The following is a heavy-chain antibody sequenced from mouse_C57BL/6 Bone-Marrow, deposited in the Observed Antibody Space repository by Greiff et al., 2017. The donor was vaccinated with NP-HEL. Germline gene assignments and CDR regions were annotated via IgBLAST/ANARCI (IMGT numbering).Heavy chain of an antibody. J-gene: IGHJ3*01. CDR3: ARRELHYYGSSGAY. Sequence: VQLQQPGAELVKPGASVKMSCKASGYTFTSYWITWVKQRPGQGLEWIGDIYPGSGSTNYNEKFKSKATLTVDTSSSTAYMQLSSLTSEDSAVYYCARRELHYYGSSGAYWGQGTLVTVSA. CDR1: GYTFTSYW. CDR2: IYPGSGST. V-gene: IGHV1-55*01. D-gene: IGHD1-1*01.